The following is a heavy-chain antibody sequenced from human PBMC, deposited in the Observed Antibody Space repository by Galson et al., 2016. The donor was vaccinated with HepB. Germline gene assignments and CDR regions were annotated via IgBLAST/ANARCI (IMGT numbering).Heavy chain of an antibody. CDR2: IGTVGDI. CDR1: GFSFSDYD. CDR3: VRGLGGENLFNALDV. Sequence: SLRLSCAASGFSFSDYDMHWVRQATGKGLEWVSGIGTVGDIYYSASAKGRFAISRENANNSLSLQMNSLRAGDTAVYYCVRGLGGENLFNALDVWGQGTTVTVSS. J-gene: IGHJ6*02. V-gene: IGHV3-13*04. D-gene: IGHD3-16*01.